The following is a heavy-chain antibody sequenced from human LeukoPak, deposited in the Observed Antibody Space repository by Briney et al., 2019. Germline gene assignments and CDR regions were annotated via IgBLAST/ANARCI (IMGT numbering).Heavy chain of an antibody. J-gene: IGHJ5*02. CDR3: ARGPWFDP. V-gene: IGHV4-34*01. CDR2: INHSGST. CDR1: GGSFSGYY. Sequence: SETLSLTCAVYGGSFSGYYWSWIRQPPGKGLEWIGEINHSGSTNYNPSLKSRVTISVDTSKNQFSLKLSSVTAADTAVYYCARGPWFDPWGQGTLVTFSS.